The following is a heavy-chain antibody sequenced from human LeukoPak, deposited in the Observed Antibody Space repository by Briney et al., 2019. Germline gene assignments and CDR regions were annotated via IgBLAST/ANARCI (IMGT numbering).Heavy chain of an antibody. CDR3: AKDSERYGVLEY. J-gene: IGHJ4*02. CDR1: GFTFNNHA. CDR2: ISGRADST. Sequence: GGSLRLSCEASGFTFNNHAMTWVRQGPGKGLEWASTISGRADSTFYADSVKGRFTISRDNSKNTVYLQLNNLRDEDTAVYYCAKDSERYGVLEYWGQGTLVSVSA. V-gene: IGHV3-23*01. D-gene: IGHD4-17*01.